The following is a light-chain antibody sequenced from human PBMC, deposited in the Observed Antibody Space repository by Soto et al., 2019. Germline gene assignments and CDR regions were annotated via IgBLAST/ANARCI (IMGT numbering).Light chain of an antibody. CDR1: SSNIGAGYD. J-gene: IGLJ2*01. V-gene: IGLV1-40*01. CDR3: QSYDSSLSGSGV. Sequence: QSVLTQPPSVSGAPGQTVTIPCTGSSSNIGAGYDVHWYQQFPGTAPKLLIYGNNNRPSGVPDRFSGSKSGTSASLAITGLQAEDEADYYCQSYDSSLSGSGVFGGGTQLTV. CDR2: GNN.